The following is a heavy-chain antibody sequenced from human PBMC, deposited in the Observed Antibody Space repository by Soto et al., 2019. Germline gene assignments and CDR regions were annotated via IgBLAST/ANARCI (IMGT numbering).Heavy chain of an antibody. CDR3: ARGNLRGGYSYGYDPSTYYYGMDV. D-gene: IGHD5-18*01. CDR1: GGSFSGYY. CDR2: INHSGST. J-gene: IGHJ6*02. V-gene: IGHV4-34*01. Sequence: SETLSLTCAVYGGSFSGYYWSWIRQPPGKGLEWIGEINHSGSTNYNPSLKSRVTISVDTSKNQFSLKLSSVTAADTAVYYCARGNLRGGYSYGYDPSTYYYGMDVWGQGTTVTVSS.